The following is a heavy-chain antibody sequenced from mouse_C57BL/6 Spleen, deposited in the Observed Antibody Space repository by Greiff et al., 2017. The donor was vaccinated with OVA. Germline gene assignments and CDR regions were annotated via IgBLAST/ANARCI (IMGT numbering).Heavy chain of an antibody. CDR2: IDPENGDT. CDR1: GFNIKDDY. J-gene: IGHJ2*01. D-gene: IGHD4-1*01. CDR3: TSGTGFYYFAY. V-gene: IGHV14-4*01. Sequence: VQLQQSGAELVRPGASVKLSCTASGFNIKDDYMHWVKQRPEQGLEWIGWIDPENGDTEYASKFQGKATITADTSSNTAYLQLSSLTSEDTAVYYCTSGTGFYYFAYWGQGTTLTVSS.